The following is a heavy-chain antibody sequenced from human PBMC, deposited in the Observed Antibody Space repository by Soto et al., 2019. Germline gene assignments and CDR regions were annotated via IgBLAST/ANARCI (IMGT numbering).Heavy chain of an antibody. Sequence: SVKVSCKASGGTFSSYAISWVRQAPGQGLEWMGGIIPIFGTANYAQKFEGRVTITRDTSASTAYMELSSLRSEDTAVYYCARGVGLYSNYDYWGQGTLVTVSS. CDR1: GGTFSSYA. J-gene: IGHJ4*02. D-gene: IGHD2-2*02. V-gene: IGHV1-69*05. CDR2: IIPIFGTA. CDR3: ARGVGLYSNYDY.